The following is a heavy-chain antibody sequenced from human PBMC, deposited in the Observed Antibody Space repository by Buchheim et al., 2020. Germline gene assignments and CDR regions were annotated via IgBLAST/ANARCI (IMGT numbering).Heavy chain of an antibody. V-gene: IGHV4-34*02. CDR3: ARGDFGLTAMVYYGLDV. J-gene: IGHJ6*02. D-gene: IGHD2-21*02. CDR2: IKDSGTP. CDR1: GGSFSNFY. Sequence: QVQLQQWGAGLLKPSMTLSLSCGVSGGSFSNFYWSWIRQSPGKGLEWIGEIKDSGTPDYNPSLKSRVTISLDTPNNQVSLKLMSVTAADTAVYYCARGDFGLTAMVYYGLDVWGQGTT.